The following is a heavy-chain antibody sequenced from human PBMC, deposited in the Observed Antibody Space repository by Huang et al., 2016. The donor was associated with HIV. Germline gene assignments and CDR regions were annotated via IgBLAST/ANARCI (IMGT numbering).Heavy chain of an antibody. CDR1: GYTFTTYS. Sequence: VKVSCKASGYTFTTYSLIWVRQAPGQGLEWMGWINTKTGKPTYAQGFTGRFVFSLDTTVNTAYLQISSLKTDDTAKYFCARYRLTGTSLDSWGQGTQVTVYS. J-gene: IGHJ4*02. CDR3: ARYRLTGTSLDS. V-gene: IGHV7-4-1*02. CDR2: INTKTGKP. D-gene: IGHD3-9*01.